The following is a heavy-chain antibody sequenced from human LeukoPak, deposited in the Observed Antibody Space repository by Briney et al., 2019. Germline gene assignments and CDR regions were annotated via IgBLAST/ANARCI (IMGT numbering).Heavy chain of an antibody. Sequence: GGSLRLSCAASGFTFSSYAMSWVRQAPGKGLEWVSVIYSSGSTYYADSVKGRFTISRDNSKNTLYLQMNSLRAEDTAVYYCARGWAYYYGSGSYSHGMDVWGQGTTVTVSS. CDR1: GFTFSSYA. V-gene: IGHV3-53*01. D-gene: IGHD3-10*01. CDR2: IYSSGST. J-gene: IGHJ6*02. CDR3: ARGWAYYYGSGSYSHGMDV.